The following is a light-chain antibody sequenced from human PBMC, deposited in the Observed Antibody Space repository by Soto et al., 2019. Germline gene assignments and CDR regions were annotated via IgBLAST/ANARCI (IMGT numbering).Light chain of an antibody. V-gene: IGKV3-20*01. CDR1: QSVSSNF. J-gene: IGKJ4*01. CDR2: GSS. Sequence: PGDRATLSCRASQSVSSNFLACYQLRPGQAPRLLIYGSSSRATGIPDRFSGSGSGTDFTLTISRLEPEDFAVYFCHQYSSPIPFGGGTRVEVK. CDR3: HQYSSPIP.